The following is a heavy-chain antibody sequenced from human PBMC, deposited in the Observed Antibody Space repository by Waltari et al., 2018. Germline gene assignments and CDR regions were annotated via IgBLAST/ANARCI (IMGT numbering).Heavy chain of an antibody. CDR2: IYYSGST. Sequence: QVQLQESGQGLVKPSETLSLTCNVSGGSISRYYWSWIRQPPGKGLEWIGYIYYSGSTNYNPSLKSRVTISVDTSKNQFSLKLSSVTAADTAVYYCARLRFGEGAFDIWGQGTMVTVSS. CDR1: GGSISRYY. CDR3: ARLRFGEGAFDI. D-gene: IGHD3-10*01. J-gene: IGHJ3*02. V-gene: IGHV4-59*01.